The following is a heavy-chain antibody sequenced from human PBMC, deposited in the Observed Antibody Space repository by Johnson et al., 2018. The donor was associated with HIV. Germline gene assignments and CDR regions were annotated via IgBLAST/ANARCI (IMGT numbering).Heavy chain of an antibody. CDR2: ISYDGSSK. Sequence: QVQLVESGGGVVQPGRSLRLSCAASGFTFTTYGMHWVRQAPGKGLEWVAFISYDGSSKYYADSVKGRFTISRDNAKNSLYLQMNSLRAEDTAVYYCARASYVDAFDIWGQGTMVTVSS. D-gene: IGHD1-26*01. CDR1: GFTFTTYG. V-gene: IGHV3-30*03. CDR3: ARASYVDAFDI. J-gene: IGHJ3*02.